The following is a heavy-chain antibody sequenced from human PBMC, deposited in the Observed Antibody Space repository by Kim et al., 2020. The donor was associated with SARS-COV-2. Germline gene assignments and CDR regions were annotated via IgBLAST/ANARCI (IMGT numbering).Heavy chain of an antibody. V-gene: IGHV4-39*01. CDR1: GGSISSSSYY. D-gene: IGHD3-22*01. J-gene: IGHJ6*02. CDR2: IYYSGST. Sequence: SETLSLTCTVSGGSISSSSYYWGWIRQPPGKGLEWIGSIYYSGSTYYNPSLKSRVTISVDTSKNQFSLKLSSVTAADTAVYYCARDPVPITMIVVVTGDGMDVWGQGTTVTVSS. CDR3: ARDPVPITMIVVVTGDGMDV.